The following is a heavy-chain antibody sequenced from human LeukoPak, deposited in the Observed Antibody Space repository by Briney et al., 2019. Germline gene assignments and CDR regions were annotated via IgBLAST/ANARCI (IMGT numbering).Heavy chain of an antibody. CDR3: TRENPLIDRYSGYGASAADYGYVWGSYPHYYYYGMDV. J-gene: IGHJ6*02. CDR2: IRSKANSYAT. D-gene: IGHD3-16*02. V-gene: IGHV3-73*01. CDR1: GFTFSGSA. Sequence: GGSLRLSCAASGFTFSGSAMHWVRQASGKGLEWVGRIRSKANSYATAYAASVKGRFTISRDDSKNTAYLQMNSLKTEDTAVYYCTRENPLIDRYSGYGASAADYGYVWGSYPHYYYYGMDVWGQGTTVTVSS.